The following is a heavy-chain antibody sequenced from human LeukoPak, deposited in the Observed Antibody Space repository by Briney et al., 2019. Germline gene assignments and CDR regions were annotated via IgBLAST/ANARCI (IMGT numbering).Heavy chain of an antibody. CDR2: IWYDGSTK. CDR3: AKPRCGGDSCFLTPFDY. V-gene: IGHV3-33*06. D-gene: IGHD2-15*01. Sequence: GGSLRLSCAASGFTFSDYAIHWVRQAPGKGLEWVAVIWYDGSTKYYADSVKGRFTISRDNSKNTPYLQMNSLRDVDTAVYYCAKPRCGGDSCFLTPFDYWGQGTLLTVSS. J-gene: IGHJ4*02. CDR1: GFTFSDYA.